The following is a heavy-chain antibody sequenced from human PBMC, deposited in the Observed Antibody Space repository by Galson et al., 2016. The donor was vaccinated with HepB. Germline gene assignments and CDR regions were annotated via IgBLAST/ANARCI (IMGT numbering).Heavy chain of an antibody. Sequence: SLRLSCAASGFSFSTSPMHWVRQAPGKGLEWVSIISHDAINEYYADSVKGRFTISRDNSKNTVFLQMNSLRPEDTAVYYCARGDISGYYDYWGQGSLVTVSS. CDR1: GFSFSTSP. D-gene: IGHD3-22*01. J-gene: IGHJ4*02. CDR2: ISHDAINE. V-gene: IGHV3-30-3*01. CDR3: ARGDISGYYDY.